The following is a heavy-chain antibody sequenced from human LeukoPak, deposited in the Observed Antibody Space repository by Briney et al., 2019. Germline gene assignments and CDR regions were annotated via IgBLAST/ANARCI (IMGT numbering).Heavy chain of an antibody. J-gene: IGHJ6*03. CDR3: ARTTEGYAGGPGYSYYYYMDV. CDR2: IHYSGST. D-gene: IGHD5-12*01. Sequence: PSETLSLTCTVSGGSISSYYWSWIRQPPGKGLEWIGYIHYSGSTHYNPSLKSRVTISVDTSKNQVSLKLSSVTAADTAVYYCARTTEGYAGGPGYSYYYYMDVWGKGTTVTISS. V-gene: IGHV4-59*01. CDR1: GGSISSYY.